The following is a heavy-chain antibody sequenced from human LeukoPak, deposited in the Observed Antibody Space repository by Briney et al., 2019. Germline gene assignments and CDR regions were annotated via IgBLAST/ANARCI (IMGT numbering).Heavy chain of an antibody. CDR2: ISGSGGST. J-gene: IGHJ4*02. D-gene: IGHD2-15*01. CDR1: GFTFSSYA. V-gene: IGHV3-23*01. Sequence: GGSLRLSCAASGFTFSSYAMNWVRQAPGKGLEWVSVISGSGGSTNYVDSVKGRFTISRDNSKNTLYLQMNSLRAEDTAVYYCAKGALGYCSGGSCPIPFDYWGQGTLVTVSS. CDR3: AKGALGYCSGGSCPIPFDY.